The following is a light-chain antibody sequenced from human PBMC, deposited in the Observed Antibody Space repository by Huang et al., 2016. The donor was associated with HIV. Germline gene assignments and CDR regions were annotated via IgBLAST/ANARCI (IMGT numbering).Light chain of an antibody. CDR3: QQYNTCPTT. CDR1: QSVATQ. CDR2: GAS. Sequence: EIIMTQFPATLSLSPGERATLSCRASQSVATQSAWYQQKPGQAPRLLIFGASNRATGVPDRFSGSGSGTEFTLTISILQSEDFAVYYCQQYNTCPTTFGPGTRVDVK. V-gene: IGKV3D-15*03. J-gene: IGKJ3*01.